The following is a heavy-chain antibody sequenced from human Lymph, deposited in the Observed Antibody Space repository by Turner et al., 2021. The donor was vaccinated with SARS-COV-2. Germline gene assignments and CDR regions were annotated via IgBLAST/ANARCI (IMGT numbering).Heavy chain of an antibody. J-gene: IGHJ4*02. CDR2: ISSSSRYI. Sequence: EVQLVESGGGLVKPGGSLRLSCAASGFAFRTYSMNWVRQAPGEGLVWISYISSSSRYIYYGDSVKGRFNISRDEAKNSMYLQINSLRAEDTAVYYCARDIPTTADYFDYWGQGTLVTVSS. V-gene: IGHV3-21*01. CDR1: GFAFRTYS. CDR3: ARDIPTTADYFDY. D-gene: IGHD4-17*01.